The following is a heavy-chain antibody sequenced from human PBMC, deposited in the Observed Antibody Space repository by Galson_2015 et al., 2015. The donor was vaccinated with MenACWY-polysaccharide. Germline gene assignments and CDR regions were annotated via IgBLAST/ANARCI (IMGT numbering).Heavy chain of an antibody. V-gene: IGHV3-30-3*01. CDR1: GFTFNNYA. J-gene: IGHJ4*02. Sequence: SLRLSCAASGFTFNNYAMHWVRQAPGKGLEWVAVISFDGNNKYYADSVEGRFTISRDNSKNAMSLQMNSLRTEDTAVYHCASGRTDGFNPPGGVEDYWGQGTLVTVSS. CDR2: ISFDGNNK. D-gene: IGHD5-24*01. CDR3: ASGRTDGFNPPGGVEDY.